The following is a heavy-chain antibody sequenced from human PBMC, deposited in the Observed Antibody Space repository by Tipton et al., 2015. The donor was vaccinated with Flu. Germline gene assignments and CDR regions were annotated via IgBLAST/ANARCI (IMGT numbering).Heavy chain of an antibody. CDR3: AMVFSGSGWSADYVDD. J-gene: IGHJ4*01. V-gene: IGHV1-8*03. D-gene: IGHD6-19*01. CDR1: GYTFTSYD. CDR2: MNPNSGNT. Sequence: QVQLVQSGAEVKKPGASVKVSCKASGYTFTSYDINWVRQATGQGLEWMGWMNPNSGNTGYAQKFQGRVTITRNTSISTAYMELSSLSSEDTAVYYFAMVFSGSGWSADYVDDWGHGTLVTVSS.